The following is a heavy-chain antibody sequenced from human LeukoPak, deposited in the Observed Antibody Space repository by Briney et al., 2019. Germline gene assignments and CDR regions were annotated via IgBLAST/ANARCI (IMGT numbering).Heavy chain of an antibody. CDR2: ISSSSSYI. V-gene: IGHV3-21*01. Sequence: GGSLRLSCVASGFTFSSYAMNWVRQAPGKGLEWVSSISSSSSYIYYADSVKGRFTISRDNAKNSLYLQMNSLRAEDTAVYYCARDVRVVIRYGMDVWGQGTTVTVSS. D-gene: IGHD3-3*01. CDR1: GFTFSSYA. CDR3: ARDVRVVIRYGMDV. J-gene: IGHJ6*02.